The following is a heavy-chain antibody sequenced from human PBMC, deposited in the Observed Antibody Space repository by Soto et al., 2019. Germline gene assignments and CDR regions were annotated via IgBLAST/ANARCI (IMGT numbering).Heavy chain of an antibody. J-gene: IGHJ4*02. V-gene: IGHV3-30-3*01. CDR2: ISYDGSNK. D-gene: IGHD6-6*01. CDR1: GFTFSSYA. CDR3: AREKYSSSSITLDY. Sequence: GGSLRLSCAASGFTFSSYAMHWVRQAPGKGLEWVAVISYDGSNKYYADSVKGRFTISRDNSKNTLYLQMNSLRAEDTAVYYCAREKYSSSSITLDYWGQGTLVTVSS.